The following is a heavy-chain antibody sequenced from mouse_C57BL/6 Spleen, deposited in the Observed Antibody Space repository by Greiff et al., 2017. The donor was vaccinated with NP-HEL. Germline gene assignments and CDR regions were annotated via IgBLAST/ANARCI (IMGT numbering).Heavy chain of an antibody. D-gene: IGHD1-1*01. Sequence: QVQLQQPGAELVRPGTSVKLSCKASGYTFTSYWMHWVKQRPGQGLEWIGVIDPSDSYTNYNQKFKGKATLTVDTSSSTAYMQLSSLTSEDSAVYYCARANTTVVADFDDWGKGTTLTVSS. J-gene: IGHJ2*01. CDR1: GYTFTSYW. CDR2: IDPSDSYT. CDR3: ARANTTVVADFDD. V-gene: IGHV1-59*01.